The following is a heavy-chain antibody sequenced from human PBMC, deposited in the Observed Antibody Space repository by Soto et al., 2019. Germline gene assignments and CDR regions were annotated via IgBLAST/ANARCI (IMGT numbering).Heavy chain of an antibody. J-gene: IGHJ4*02. CDR1: GFTFSSYS. D-gene: IGHD2-15*01. CDR3: ARDSDLGYCSGGSCYFDY. Sequence: GGSLRLSCAASGFTFSSYSMNWVRQAPGKGLEWVSYISSSSSTIYYADSVKGRFTISRDNAKNSLYLQMNSLRAEDTAVYYCARDSDLGYCSGGSCYFDYWGQGTLVTISS. CDR2: ISSSSSTI. V-gene: IGHV3-48*01.